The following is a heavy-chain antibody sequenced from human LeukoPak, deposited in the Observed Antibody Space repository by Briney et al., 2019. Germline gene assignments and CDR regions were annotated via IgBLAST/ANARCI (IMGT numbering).Heavy chain of an antibody. CDR3: AKGYGGSHFDY. J-gene: IGHJ4*02. Sequence: GGSLRLSCAASGFSFSNYGMHWVRQAPGKGLEWVAFIRYDESKTYYADSVRGRFTISRDNSKNTLYLHMNSLRVEDTAIYYCAKGYGGSHFDYWGQGALVAVSS. CDR1: GFSFSNYG. D-gene: IGHD4-23*01. V-gene: IGHV3-30*02. CDR2: IRYDESKT.